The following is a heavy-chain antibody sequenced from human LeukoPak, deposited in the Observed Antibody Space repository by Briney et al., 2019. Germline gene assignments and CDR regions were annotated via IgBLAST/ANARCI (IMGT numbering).Heavy chain of an antibody. CDR3: AREFDYYDSSGYYPYWYFDL. V-gene: IGHV4-39*07. J-gene: IGHJ2*01. D-gene: IGHD3-22*01. CDR2: IYYSGST. Sequence: PSETLSLTCTVSGGSISSSSYYWGWIRQPPGKGLEWIGSIYYSGSTYYNPSLKSRVTISVDTSKNQFSLKLSSVTAADTAVYYCAREFDYYDSSGYYPYWYFDLWGRGTLVTVSS. CDR1: GGSISSSSYY.